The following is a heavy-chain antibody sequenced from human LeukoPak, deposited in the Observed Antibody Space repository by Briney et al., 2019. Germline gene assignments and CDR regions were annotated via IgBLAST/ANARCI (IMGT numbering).Heavy chain of an antibody. CDR3: ARGGIVVVPIDP. D-gene: IGHD2-2*01. V-gene: IGHV4-31*03. CDR2: IYYSGST. CDR1: GGSISSGGYY. J-gene: IGHJ5*02. Sequence: SETLSLTCTVSGGSISSGGYYWSWIRQHPGKGLEWIGYIYYSGSTYYNPSLKSRFTISVDTSKNQFSLKLSSVTAADTAVYYCARGGIVVVPIDPWGQGTLVTVSS.